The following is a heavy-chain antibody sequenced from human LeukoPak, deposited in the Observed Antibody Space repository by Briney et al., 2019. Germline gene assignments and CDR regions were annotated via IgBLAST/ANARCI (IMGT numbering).Heavy chain of an antibody. CDR1: GGSISSHY. CDR2: MSASGGT. V-gene: IGHV4-4*07. J-gene: IGHJ4*02. Sequence: SESLSLTCTVSGGSISSHYWSWIRQPAGKGLEWIGRMSASGGTNYNPSLKRRVTMSVDTSKNQFSLNLTSVTAADTALYYCARARQPDRGLDYWGQGTVVTVSS. CDR3: ARARQPDRGLDY.